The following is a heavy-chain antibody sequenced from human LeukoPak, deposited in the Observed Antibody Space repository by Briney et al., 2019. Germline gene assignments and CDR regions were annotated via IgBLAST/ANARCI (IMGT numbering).Heavy chain of an antibody. D-gene: IGHD1-26*01. CDR3: ARGREHHQYFDY. J-gene: IGHJ4*02. Sequence: TGGSLRLSCAASGFTVSSNYMSWVRQAPGKGLEWVSVIYSGGRTYYADSVKDRFTISRDNSKNTLYLQMNSLRAEDTAVYYCARGREHHQYFDYWGQGTLVTVSS. CDR1: GFTVSSNY. V-gene: IGHV3-66*01. CDR2: IYSGGRT.